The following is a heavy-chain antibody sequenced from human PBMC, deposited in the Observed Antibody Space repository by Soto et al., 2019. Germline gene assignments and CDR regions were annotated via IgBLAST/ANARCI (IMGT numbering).Heavy chain of an antibody. CDR1: GFTFSSYW. J-gene: IGHJ5*02. CDR3: ASGGYYPGS. Sequence: EVQLVESGGGLVQPGGALRLSCAASGFTFSSYWMSWVRQAPGKGLEWVANIKQDGSEKNYVDSVKGRFTISRDNAKNSLYLQMNRLGAEDAAGYYCASGGYYPGSWGQGALVTVSS. V-gene: IGHV3-7*01. CDR2: IKQDGSEK. D-gene: IGHD3-22*01.